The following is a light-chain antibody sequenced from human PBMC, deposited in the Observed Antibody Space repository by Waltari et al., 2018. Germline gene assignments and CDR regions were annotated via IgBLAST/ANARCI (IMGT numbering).Light chain of an antibody. CDR3: LLSYSGARHVV. Sequence: QAVVTQEPSLTVSPGGTVTLTCGSSTGAVTSGHYPYWFQQKPGQAPGTQIYDTSNKHSGTPARFSGARLGGKAALTLSGAQPEDEDEYYCLLSYSGARHVVFGGGTKLTVL. V-gene: IGLV7-46*01. CDR2: DTS. J-gene: IGLJ2*01. CDR1: TGAVTSGHY.